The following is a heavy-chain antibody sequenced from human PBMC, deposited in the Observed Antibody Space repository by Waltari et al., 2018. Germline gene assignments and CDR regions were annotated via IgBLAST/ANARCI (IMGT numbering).Heavy chain of an antibody. D-gene: IGHD6-25*01. CDR3: ATKRPDY. J-gene: IGHJ4*02. CDR2: ISSSSSYI. V-gene: IGHV3-21*01. CDR1: GFTFSSYS. Sequence: EVQLVESGGCLVKPGGSLRLSCAASGFTFSSYSRNWVRQAPGKGLEWVSSISSSSSYIYYADSVKGRCTISRDNAKNSLYLQMNSLRAEDTAVYYCATKRPDYWGQGTLVTVSS.